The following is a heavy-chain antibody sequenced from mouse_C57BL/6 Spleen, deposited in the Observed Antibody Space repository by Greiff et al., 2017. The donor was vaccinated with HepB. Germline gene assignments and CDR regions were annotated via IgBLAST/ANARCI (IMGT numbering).Heavy chain of an antibody. D-gene: IGHD1-1*01. CDR3: ARENYGSRRYFDY. V-gene: IGHV1-26*01. CDR1: GYTFTEYY. CDR2: INPNNGGT. Sequence: VQLQQSGPELVKPGASVKISCKASGYTFTEYYMNWVKQSHGKSLEWIGDINPNNGGTSYNQKFKGKATLTVDKSSSTAYMELRSLTSEDSAVYYCARENYGSRRYFDYWGQGTTLTVSS. J-gene: IGHJ2*01.